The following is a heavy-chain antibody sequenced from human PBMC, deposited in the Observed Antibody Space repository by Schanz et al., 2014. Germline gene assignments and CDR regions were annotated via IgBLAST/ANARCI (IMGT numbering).Heavy chain of an antibody. J-gene: IGHJ4*02. CDR1: GFTFSSYA. CDR2: MSYDGSHK. D-gene: IGHD2-21*01. V-gene: IGHV3-30*04. CDR3: AREDCSATSCYFRY. Sequence: QVQLVESGGGVVQPGRSLRLSCAASGFTFSSYAMHWVRQAPGKGLEWVAVMSYDGSHKDYADSVKGRFTISRDNSNNTVYLQMNTLRAEDTAVYYCAREDCSATSCYFRYWGQGTLVTVSS.